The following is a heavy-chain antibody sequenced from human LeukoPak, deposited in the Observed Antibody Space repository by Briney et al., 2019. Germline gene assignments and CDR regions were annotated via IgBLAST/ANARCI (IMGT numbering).Heavy chain of an antibody. CDR3: ATPLDYYDSSGYHQGGD. Sequence: GGSLRLSCAASGFTFSSYWMNWARQAPGKGLEWVASINHNGNVNYYVDSVKGRFTISRDNAKNLLYLQMNSLRAEDTAVYYCATPLDYYDSSGYHQGGDWGQGTLVTVSS. D-gene: IGHD3-22*01. V-gene: IGHV3-7*03. J-gene: IGHJ4*02. CDR1: GFTFSSYW. CDR2: INHNGNVN.